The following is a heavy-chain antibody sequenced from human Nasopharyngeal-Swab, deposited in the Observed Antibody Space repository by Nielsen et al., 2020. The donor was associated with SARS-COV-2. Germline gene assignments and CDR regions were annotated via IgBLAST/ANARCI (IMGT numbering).Heavy chain of an antibody. CDR3: ARDTPEDTTLVTAYCYYMDV. Sequence: SVKVSCKASGGTFSNYAISWVRQAPGQGLEWMGRTIPILGLANYAQKFLGRVTITADKSTNTAYMELSSLRSEDTAVYYCARDTPEDTTLVTAYCYYMDVWGKGTTVTVSS. J-gene: IGHJ6*03. CDR1: GGTFSNYA. D-gene: IGHD5-18*01. V-gene: IGHV1-69*04. CDR2: TIPILGLA.